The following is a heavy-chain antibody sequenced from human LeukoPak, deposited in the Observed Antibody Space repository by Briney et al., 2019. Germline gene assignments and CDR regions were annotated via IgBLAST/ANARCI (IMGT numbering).Heavy chain of an antibody. CDR1: GFTFSSYG. J-gene: IGHJ4*02. Sequence: GRSLRLSCAASGFTFSSYGMHWVRQAPGKGLEWVAVISYDGSNKYYADSVKGRFTISRDNAKNSLYLQMNSLRAEDTAVYYCASGGRGDYFDYWGQGTLVTVSS. CDR3: ASGGRGDYFDY. CDR2: ISYDGSNK. V-gene: IGHV3-30*03. D-gene: IGHD5-24*01.